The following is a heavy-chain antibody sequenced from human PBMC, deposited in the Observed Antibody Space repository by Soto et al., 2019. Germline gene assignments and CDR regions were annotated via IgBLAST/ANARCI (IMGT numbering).Heavy chain of an antibody. D-gene: IGHD6-19*01. Sequence: QVQLVQSGAEVKKPGASVKVSCKASGYTFTSYGISWVRQAPGQGLEWMGWISAYNGNTNYAQKLQGRVTMTTDTSTSTAYMELRSLRSDDTAVYYCARDQAGYSSGWQVYYFDYWGQGTLVTVSS. CDR1: GYTFTSYG. J-gene: IGHJ4*02. V-gene: IGHV1-18*01. CDR3: ARDQAGYSSGWQVYYFDY. CDR2: ISAYNGNT.